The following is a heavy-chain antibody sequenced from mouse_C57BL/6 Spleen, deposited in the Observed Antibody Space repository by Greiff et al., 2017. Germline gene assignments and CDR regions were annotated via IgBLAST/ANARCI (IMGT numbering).Heavy chain of an antibody. CDR3: ARGGYSNYSYYAMDY. J-gene: IGHJ4*01. V-gene: IGHV1-52*01. CDR1: GYTFTSYW. D-gene: IGHD2-5*01. CDR2: IDPSDSET. Sequence: QVQLQQPGAELVRPGSSVKLSCKASGYTFTSYWMHWVKQRPIQGLEWIGNIDPSDSETHYNQKFKDKATLTVDKSSSTAYMQRSSLTSEDSAVYYGARGGYSNYSYYAMDYWGQGASVTVSS.